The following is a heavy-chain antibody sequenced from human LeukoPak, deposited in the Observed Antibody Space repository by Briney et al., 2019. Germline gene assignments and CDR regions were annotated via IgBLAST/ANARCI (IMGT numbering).Heavy chain of an antibody. CDR3: VRDPSGSGFAFDS. CDR1: GFIFGNDA. Sequence: GRSLRLSCAASGFIFGNDAMHWVRQAPGKGLEWVASIWFDGSNKHYADSVKGRFTISRDNSEDTLYLQMNSLRAEDTAVYYCVRDPSGSGFAFDSWGQGALVTVSS. J-gene: IGHJ4*02. CDR2: IWFDGSNK. V-gene: IGHV3-33*01. D-gene: IGHD1-1*01.